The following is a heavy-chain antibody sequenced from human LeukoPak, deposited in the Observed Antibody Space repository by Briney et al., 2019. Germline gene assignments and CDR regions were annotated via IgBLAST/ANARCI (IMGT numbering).Heavy chain of an antibody. J-gene: IGHJ4*02. V-gene: IGHV3-74*01. Sequence: PGGSLRLSCAASGFTFSNYWMHCVRQAPGKGLVWVSRIKTDGSSTFYADSVKGRFTISRDNAKNTMYLQMNSLRVEDTAVYYCVSDTALGYWGQGTLVTVSS. CDR1: GFTFSNYW. CDR2: IKTDGSST. D-gene: IGHD5-18*01. CDR3: VSDTALGY.